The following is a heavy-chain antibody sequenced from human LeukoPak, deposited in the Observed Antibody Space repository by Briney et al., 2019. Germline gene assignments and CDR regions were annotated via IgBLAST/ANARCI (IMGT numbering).Heavy chain of an antibody. Sequence: GASVKVSCKVSGYTLTELSMHWVRQAPGKGLEWMGGFDPEDGETIYAQKFQGRVTMTTDTSTSTAYMELRSLRSDDTAVYYCARDSATVTTLKSYYYYYGMDVWGQGTTVTVSS. CDR3: ARDSATVTTLKSYYYYYGMDV. CDR1: GYTLTELS. CDR2: FDPEDGET. V-gene: IGHV1-24*01. D-gene: IGHD4-17*01. J-gene: IGHJ6*02.